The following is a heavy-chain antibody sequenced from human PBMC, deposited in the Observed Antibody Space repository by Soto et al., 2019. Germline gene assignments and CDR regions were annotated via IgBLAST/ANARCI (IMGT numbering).Heavy chain of an antibody. CDR1: GYIFVNYG. D-gene: IGHD3-16*01. CDR2: ISPYTGNT. J-gene: IGHJ6*02. Sequence: QVQLVQSGDEVKKPGASVKVSCKASGYIFVNYGIAWVRQAPGQGLEWMGWISPYTGNTHSASKVQGRLTMTTDTSTSTAYLDLGSLTSDDTAVCYCAMVDNYVTPTPQDVWGQGTTVTVSS. CDR3: AMVDNYVTPTPQDV. V-gene: IGHV1-18*01.